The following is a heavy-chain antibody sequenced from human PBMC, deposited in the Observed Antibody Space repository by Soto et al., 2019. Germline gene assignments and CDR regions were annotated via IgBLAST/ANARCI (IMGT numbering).Heavy chain of an antibody. CDR2: ISWNSGSI. J-gene: IGHJ1*01. V-gene: IGHV3-9*01. CDR3: AKGRFWSGYWGAEYFQH. Sequence: PGGSLRLSCAASGFTFDDYAMHWVRQAPGKGLEWVSGISWNSGSIGYADSVKGRFTISRDNAKNSLYLQMNSLRAEDTALYYCAKGRFWSGYWGAEYFQHWGQGT. CDR1: GFTFDDYA. D-gene: IGHD3-3*01.